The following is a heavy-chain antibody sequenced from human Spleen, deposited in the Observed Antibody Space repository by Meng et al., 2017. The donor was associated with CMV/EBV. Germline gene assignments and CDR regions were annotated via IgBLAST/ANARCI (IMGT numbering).Heavy chain of an antibody. CDR2: IDSDGRIT. CDR1: GFTFRSYW. Sequence: VSGFTFRSYWMHWVRQAPGKGLVWVSRIDSDGRITTYADSVKGRFIISRDNSKNTLYLQMNNLRAEDTAVYYCAREGYYDYYYFDYWGQGSLVTVSS. J-gene: IGHJ4*02. V-gene: IGHV3-74*03. D-gene: IGHD3-22*01. CDR3: AREGYYDYYYFDY.